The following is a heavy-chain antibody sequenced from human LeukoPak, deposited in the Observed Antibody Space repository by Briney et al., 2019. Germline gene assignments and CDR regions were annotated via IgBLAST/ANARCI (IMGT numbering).Heavy chain of an antibody. J-gene: IGHJ4*02. CDR2: TSYRSKWYN. Sequence: SQTLSLTCAISGDSVSNNNAAWNWIRQSPSRGLEWLGRTSYRSKWYNDYAVSVKSRITINPDTPKNQFSLQLSSVTPEDTAVYYCARNLGYCSGGSCFSAFDYWGRGTLVTVSS. V-gene: IGHV6-1*01. CDR3: ARNLGYCSGGSCFSAFDY. D-gene: IGHD2-15*01. CDR1: GDSVSNNNAA.